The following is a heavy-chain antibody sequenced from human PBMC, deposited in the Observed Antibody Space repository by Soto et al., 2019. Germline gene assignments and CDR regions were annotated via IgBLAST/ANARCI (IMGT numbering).Heavy chain of an antibody. J-gene: IGHJ5*02. D-gene: IGHD3-16*01. CDR1: GFTFSNFA. Sequence: VQLLESGGGLVQPRGSLRVSCAASGFTFSNFAMGWVRQAPGRGLEWISDISASGGSTNYADSVKGRYTISRDNSKNTLYLQMNSLRAEDTAVYYCASGHGGFDPWGQGTLVTVSS. CDR3: ASGHGGFDP. V-gene: IGHV3-23*01. CDR2: ISASGGST.